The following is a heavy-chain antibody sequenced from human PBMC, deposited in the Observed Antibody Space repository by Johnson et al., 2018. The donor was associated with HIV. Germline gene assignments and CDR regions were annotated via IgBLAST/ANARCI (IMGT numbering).Heavy chain of an antibody. Sequence: VQLVESGGGLVKPGGSLRLSCAASGFTFSNAWMSWVRQAPGKGLECVGRIKSKTDGGTTDYAAPVKGRFTISRDDSKNTLYLQMNSLKTEDTAVYYCTTDLIRRYYGSGLRDAFDIWGQGTMVTVSS. CDR3: TTDLIRRYYGSGLRDAFDI. CDR2: IKSKTDGGTT. J-gene: IGHJ3*02. CDR1: GFTFSNAW. V-gene: IGHV3-15*01. D-gene: IGHD3-10*01.